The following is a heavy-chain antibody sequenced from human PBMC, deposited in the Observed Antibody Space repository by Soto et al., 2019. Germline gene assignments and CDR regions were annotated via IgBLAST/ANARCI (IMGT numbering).Heavy chain of an antibody. D-gene: IGHD3-3*01. CDR2: IYYSGST. CDR3: ARESITIFGVVTQNWFDP. CDR1: GGSFSSGDYY. V-gene: IGHV4-30-4*01. J-gene: IGHJ5*02. Sequence: SETLSLTCTVSGGSFSSGDYYWSWLRQPPGKGREWIGNIYYSGSTYYNPSLKSRVTISVDTSKNQFSLKLSSVTAADTAVYYCARESITIFGVVTQNWFDPWGQGTLVTVSS.